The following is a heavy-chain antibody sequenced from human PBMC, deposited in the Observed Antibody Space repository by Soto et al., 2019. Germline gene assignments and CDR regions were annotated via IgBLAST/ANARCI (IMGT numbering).Heavy chain of an antibody. Sequence: QVQLQESGPGLVKPSGTLSLTCAVSGGSISSSNWWSWVRQPPGKGLEWIGEIYHSGSTNYNSSRKRPVTLPVDPSKNQFSLKLSPVTAADTAVYYCASKALDPPRWFDPWGQGTLVTVSS. CDR1: GGSISSSNW. CDR3: ASKALDPPRWFDP. J-gene: IGHJ5*02. V-gene: IGHV4-4*02. D-gene: IGHD3-3*01. CDR2: IYHSGST.